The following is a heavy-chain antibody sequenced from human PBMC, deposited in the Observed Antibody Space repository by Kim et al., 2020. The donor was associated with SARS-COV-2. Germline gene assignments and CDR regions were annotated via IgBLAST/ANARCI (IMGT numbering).Heavy chain of an antibody. V-gene: IGHV1-69*13. CDR3: ARVVDKSRDGYNDAFDI. D-gene: IGHD5-12*01. CDR2: IIPIFGTA. CDR1: GGTFSSYA. J-gene: IGHJ3*02. Sequence: SVKVSCKASGGTFSSYAISWVRQAPGQGLEWMGGIIPIFGTANYAQKFQGRVTITADESTSTAYMELSSLRSEDTAVYYCARVVDKSRDGYNDAFDIWGTGTMVTVSS.